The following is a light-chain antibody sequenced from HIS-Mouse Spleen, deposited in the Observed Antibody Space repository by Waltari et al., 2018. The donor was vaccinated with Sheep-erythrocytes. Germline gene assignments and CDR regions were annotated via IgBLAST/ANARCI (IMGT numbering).Light chain of an antibody. Sequence: TQPRSVSGSPGQSVTIPCSGDKLGDKYACWYQQKPGQSPVLVIYQDSKRPSGIPERFSGSNSGNTATLTISGTQAMDEADYYCQAWDSSSWVFGGGTKLTVL. CDR1: KLGDKY. J-gene: IGLJ3*02. V-gene: IGLV3-1*01. CDR2: QDS. CDR3: QAWDSSSWV.